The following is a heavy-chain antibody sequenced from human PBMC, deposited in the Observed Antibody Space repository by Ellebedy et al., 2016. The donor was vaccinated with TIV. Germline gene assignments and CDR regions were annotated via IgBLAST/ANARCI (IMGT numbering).Heavy chain of an antibody. J-gene: IGHJ6*02. V-gene: IGHV4-34*01. CDR2: INHSGST. D-gene: IGHD6-19*01. CDR3: ARGRIAVAGREYYYYGMDV. CDR1: GFTFSSYA. Sequence: GSLRLSXAASGFTFSSYAMSWVRQPPGKGLEWIGEINHSGSTNYNPSLKSRVTISVDTSKNQFSLKLSSVTAADTAVYYCARGRIAVAGREYYYYGMDVWGQGTTVTVSS.